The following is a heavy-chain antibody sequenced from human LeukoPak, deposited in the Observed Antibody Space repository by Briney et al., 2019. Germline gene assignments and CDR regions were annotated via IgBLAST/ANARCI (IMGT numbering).Heavy chain of an antibody. J-gene: IGHJ4*02. CDR1: GYTFTSYN. V-gene: IGHV1-46*01. CDR2: INPSGGST. Sequence: ASVTVSCTASGYTFTSYNMHWVRRAPGQGLEWMGTINPSGGSTTYAQKFQGRVTMTRDTPTSTVYMELSSLRSEETAVYYCARGSDKGGWNSFDYWGQGTLVTVSS. CDR3: ARGSDKGGWNSFDY. D-gene: IGHD1/OR15-1a*01.